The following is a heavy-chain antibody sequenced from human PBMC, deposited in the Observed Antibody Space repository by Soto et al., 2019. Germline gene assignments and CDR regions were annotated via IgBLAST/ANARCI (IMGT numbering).Heavy chain of an antibody. CDR1: GGTLSSYA. J-gene: IGHJ4*02. D-gene: IGHD3-10*01. V-gene: IGHV1-69*06. CDR2: IIPIFGRA. CDR3: ARCPRGDVPADY. Sequence: ASVKVSCKASGGTLSSYAISWVRQAPGQGLEWIGGIIPIFGRANYAHKLQGRVTITADKSTTTAYMELSSLTSENPAVYYCARCPRGDVPADYSGQRTLATVSS.